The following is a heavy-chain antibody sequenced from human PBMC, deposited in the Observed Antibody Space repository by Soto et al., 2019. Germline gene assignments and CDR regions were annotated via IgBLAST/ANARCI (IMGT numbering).Heavy chain of an antibody. CDR3: ANEPPLLD. Sequence: GGSLRLSCAASGFTFSSYGMHLVRQAPGKGLEWVSVISYDGSNKYYADSVKGRFTISRDPSKNTLYLQMNSLRAEDTAVYYCANEPPLLDWGQGTLVTVSS. V-gene: IGHV3-30*18. J-gene: IGHJ4*02. CDR2: ISYDGSNK. CDR1: GFTFSSYG.